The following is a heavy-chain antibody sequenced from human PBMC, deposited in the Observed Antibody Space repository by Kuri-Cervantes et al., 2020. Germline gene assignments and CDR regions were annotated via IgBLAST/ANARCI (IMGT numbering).Heavy chain of an antibody. Sequence: SQTLSLTCAVYGGSFSGYYWSWIRQPPGKGLEWIGEINHSGSTNYNPSLKSRVTISVDTSKNQFSLKLNSVTPEDTAIYYCARALRSRDFDYWGQGTLVTVSS. CDR3: ARALRSRDFDY. V-gene: IGHV4-34*01. CDR1: GGSFSGYY. J-gene: IGHJ4*02. CDR2: INHSGST.